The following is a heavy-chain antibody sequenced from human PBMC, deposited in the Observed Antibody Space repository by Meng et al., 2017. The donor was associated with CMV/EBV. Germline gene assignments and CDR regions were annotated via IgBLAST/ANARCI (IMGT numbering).Heavy chain of an antibody. CDR2: IYYSGST. CDR1: GGSISSGDYY. Sequence: VQLQETGPGLVKPSQTLSLTCTVSGGSISSGDYYWSWIRQPPGKGLEWIGYIYYSGSTYYNPSLKSRVTISVDTSKNQFSLKLSSVTAADTAVYYCARVTSRVAGAFDYWGQGTLVTVSS. V-gene: IGHV4-30-4*08. D-gene: IGHD1-14*01. J-gene: IGHJ4*02. CDR3: ARVTSRVAGAFDY.